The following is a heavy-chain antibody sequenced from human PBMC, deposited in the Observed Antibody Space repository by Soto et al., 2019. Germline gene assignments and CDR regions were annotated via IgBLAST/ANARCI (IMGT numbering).Heavy chain of an antibody. CDR3: ASERAGYSSGWYGGYYYGMDV. CDR1: GFTVSSNY. J-gene: IGHJ6*02. CDR2: IYSGGST. Sequence: SGGSLRLSCAASGFTVSSNYMSWVRQAPGKGLEWVSVIYSGGSTYYADSVKGRFTISRDNSKNTLYLQMNSLRAEDTAVYYCASERAGYSSGWYGGYYYGMDVWGQGTTVTVSS. V-gene: IGHV3-53*01. D-gene: IGHD6-19*01.